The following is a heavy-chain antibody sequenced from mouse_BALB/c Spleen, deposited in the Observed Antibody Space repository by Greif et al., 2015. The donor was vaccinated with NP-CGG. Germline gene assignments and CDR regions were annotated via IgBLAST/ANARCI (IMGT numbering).Heavy chain of an antibody. CDR1: GFTFSDFY. CDR2: SRNKANDYTT. V-gene: IGHV7-1*02. J-gene: IGHJ1*01. D-gene: IGHD1-1*01. Sequence: DVHLVESGGGLVQPGGSLRLSCATSGFTFSDFYMEWVRQPPGKRLEWIAASRNKANDYTTEYSASVKGRFIVSRDTSQSILYLQMNVLRAEDTAIYYCARDYYGSSYWYFDVWGAGTTVTVSS. CDR3: ARDYYGSSYWYFDV.